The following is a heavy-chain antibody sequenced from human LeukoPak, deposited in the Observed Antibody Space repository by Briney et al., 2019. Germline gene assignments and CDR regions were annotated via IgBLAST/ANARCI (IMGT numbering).Heavy chain of an antibody. CDR2: ISAYNGNT. D-gene: IGHD6-19*01. Sequence: ASVKVSCKASGYTFTSYGISWVRQAPGQGLEWMGWISAYNGNTNYAQKLQGRVTMTTDTSTSTAYMELRSLRSDDTAVYYCARDMAVAGTGGDYYYYGMDVWGQGTTVTVSS. CDR1: GYTFTSYG. CDR3: ARDMAVAGTGGDYYYYGMDV. J-gene: IGHJ6*02. V-gene: IGHV1-18*01.